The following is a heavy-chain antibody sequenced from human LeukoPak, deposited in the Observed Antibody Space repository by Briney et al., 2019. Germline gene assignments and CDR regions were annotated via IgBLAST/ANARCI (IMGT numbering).Heavy chain of an antibody. J-gene: IGHJ4*02. CDR1: GGSISSISYY. CDR2: IYYTGST. Sequence: SETLSLTCTISGGSISSISYYWGWIRQPPGKGLEWIGNIYYTGSTYYNPSLKSRVTVSVDTSKNQFSLNLRSVTAADTAVYYCARDWGRGYQRSFDFWGQGTLVTVSS. V-gene: IGHV4-39*02. D-gene: IGHD3-22*01. CDR3: ARDWGRGYQRSFDF.